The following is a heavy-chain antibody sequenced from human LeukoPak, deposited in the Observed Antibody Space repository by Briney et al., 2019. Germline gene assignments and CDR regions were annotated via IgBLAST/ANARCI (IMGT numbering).Heavy chain of an antibody. CDR1: GYTFTGYY. J-gene: IGHJ4*02. D-gene: IGHD6-13*01. CDR3: ARQGIAAAGFDY. CDR2: INPNSGGT. Sequence: ASVKVSCKASGYTFTGYYMHWVRQAPGQGLEWMGRINPNSGGTNYAQKFQGRVTMSRDTSISTAYMELSRLRSDDTAVYYCARQGIAAAGFDYWGQGTLVTVSS. V-gene: IGHV1-2*06.